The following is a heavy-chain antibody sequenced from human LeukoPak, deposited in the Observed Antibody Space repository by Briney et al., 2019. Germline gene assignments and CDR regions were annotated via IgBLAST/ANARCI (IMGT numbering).Heavy chain of an antibody. Sequence: PSETLSLTCTVSGGSISSSSYYWGWIRQPPGKGLEWIGSIYYSGSTYYNPSLKSRVTISVDTSKNQFSLKLSSVTAADTAVYYCARAGGLRWPLRRAYYFDYWGQGTLVTVSS. CDR1: GGSISSSSYY. J-gene: IGHJ4*02. D-gene: IGHD3-16*01. CDR3: ARAGGLRWPLRRAYYFDY. CDR2: IYYSGST. V-gene: IGHV4-39*07.